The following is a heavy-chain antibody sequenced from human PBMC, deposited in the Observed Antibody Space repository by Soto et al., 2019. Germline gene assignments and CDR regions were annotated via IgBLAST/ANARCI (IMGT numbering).Heavy chain of an antibody. CDR1: GGTFSSYA. Sequence: GASVKVSCKASGGTFSSYAISWVRQAPGQGLEWMGWISAYNGNTNYAQKLQGRVTMTTDTSTSTAYMELRSLRSDDTAVYYCARACDYGDFVTTIAFDIWGQGTMVTVSS. D-gene: IGHD4-17*01. CDR3: ARACDYGDFVTTIAFDI. CDR2: ISAYNGNT. J-gene: IGHJ3*02. V-gene: IGHV1-18*01.